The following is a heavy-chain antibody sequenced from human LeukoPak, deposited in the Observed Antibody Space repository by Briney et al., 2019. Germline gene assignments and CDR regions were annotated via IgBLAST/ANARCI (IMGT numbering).Heavy chain of an antibody. J-gene: IGHJ4*02. V-gene: IGHV3-15*07. CDR3: TTYSGYDSASFDY. CDR1: GFTFSSYA. D-gene: IGHD5-12*01. Sequence: GGSLRLSCEASGFTFSSYAMNWVRQAPGKGLEWVGRIKSKTDGGTTDYAAPVKGRFTISRDDSKNTLYLQMDSLKTEDTAVYYCTTYSGYDSASFDYWGQGTLVTVSS. CDR2: IKSKTDGGTT.